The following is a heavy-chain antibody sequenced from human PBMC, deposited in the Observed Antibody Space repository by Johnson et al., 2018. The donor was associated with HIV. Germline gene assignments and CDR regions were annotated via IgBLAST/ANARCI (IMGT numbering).Heavy chain of an antibody. J-gene: IGHJ3*02. CDR1: GFTFSSFA. CDR2: ISYVGSNK. CDR3: ALVSYFWSAYQNDAFDI. D-gene: IGHD3-3*01. V-gene: IGHV3-30-3*01. Sequence: QEKLVESGGGVVQPGRSLRLSCAASGFTFSSFAMHWVRQAPGKGLEWVAVISYVGSNKYYADSVKGRFTISRDNSENTLYLQMNSLRAEDTAVYYCALVSYFWSAYQNDAFDIWGQGTMVTVSS.